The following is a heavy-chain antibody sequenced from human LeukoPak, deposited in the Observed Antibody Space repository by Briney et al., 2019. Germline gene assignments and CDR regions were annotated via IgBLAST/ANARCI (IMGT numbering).Heavy chain of an antibody. D-gene: IGHD6-6*01. CDR1: AFTLSNYS. CDR3: AREQGGSSTSDY. V-gene: IGHV3-48*04. CDR2: ISSSSRTI. Sequence: PGGSLRLSCAASAFTLSNYSMAWVRQAPGKGLEWISYISSSSRTIYYADSVKGRFTISRDNAKNSLYLQMNSLRAEDTAVYYCAREQGGSSTSDYWGQGTLVTVSS. J-gene: IGHJ4*02.